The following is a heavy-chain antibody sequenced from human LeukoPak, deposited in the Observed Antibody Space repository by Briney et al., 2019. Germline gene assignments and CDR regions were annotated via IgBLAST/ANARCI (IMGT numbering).Heavy chain of an antibody. CDR1: GYTFTGYY. CDR3: ARDLQSAVAVAGLFDY. V-gene: IGHV7-4-1*02. D-gene: IGHD6-19*01. CDR2: INTNTGNP. J-gene: IGHJ4*02. Sequence: GASVKVSCKASGYTFTGYYIHWVRQAPGQGLEWMGWINTNTGNPTYAQGFTGRFVFSLDTSVSTAYLQISSLKAEDTAVYYCARDLQSAVAVAGLFDYWGQGTLVTVSS.